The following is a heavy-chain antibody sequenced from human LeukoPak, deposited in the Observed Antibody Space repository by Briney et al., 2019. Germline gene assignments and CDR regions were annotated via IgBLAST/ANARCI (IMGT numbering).Heavy chain of an antibody. J-gene: IGHJ4*02. Sequence: GASVKVSCKVSGDTVTLFSIHWVRQAPGKGLEWMGGFDPENDKTFYAQKFQGRATMTEDTSIDTAYMELSSLRSDDTAVYYCATTESIAAAGRDYWGQGTLVIVSS. D-gene: IGHD6-13*01. V-gene: IGHV1-24*01. CDR2: FDPENDKT. CDR1: GDTVTLFS. CDR3: ATTESIAAAGRDY.